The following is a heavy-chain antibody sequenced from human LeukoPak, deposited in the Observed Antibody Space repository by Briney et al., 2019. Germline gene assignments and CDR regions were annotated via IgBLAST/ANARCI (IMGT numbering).Heavy chain of an antibody. CDR3: AADYYDNSGQSSDAFDI. Sequence: GTSVKVSCKASGFTFTNSAMQWVRQARGQRLEWMGWIVVGGGNTNYAQKFQERVTITRDMSTSTAYMELSSLRSEDTAVYYCAADYYDNSGQSSDAFDIWGQGTMVTVSS. CDR2: IVVGGGNT. V-gene: IGHV1-58*02. CDR1: GFTFTNSA. D-gene: IGHD3-22*01. J-gene: IGHJ3*02.